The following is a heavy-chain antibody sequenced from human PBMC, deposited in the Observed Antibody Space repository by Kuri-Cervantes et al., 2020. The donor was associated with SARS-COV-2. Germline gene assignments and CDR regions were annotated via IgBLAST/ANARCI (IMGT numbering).Heavy chain of an antibody. CDR2: ISYDGSNK. V-gene: IGHV3-30*18. CDR1: GFTFSSYG. Sequence: GESLKISCAASGFTFSSYGMHWVRQAPGKGLEWVAVISYDGSNKYYADSVKGRFTISRDNSKNTLYLQMNSLRAEDTAVYYCAKEWGGGGYDSRYDYIWGSYRETQTPYFDYWGQGTLVTVSS. CDR3: AKEWGGGGYDSRYDYIWGSYRETQTPYFDY. J-gene: IGHJ4*02. D-gene: IGHD3-16*02.